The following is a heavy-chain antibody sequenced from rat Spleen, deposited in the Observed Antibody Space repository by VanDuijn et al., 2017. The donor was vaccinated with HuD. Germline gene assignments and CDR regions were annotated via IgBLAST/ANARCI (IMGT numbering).Heavy chain of an antibody. CDR1: GFTFSNYY. V-gene: IGHV5-25*01. D-gene: IGHD1-4*01. CDR3: ARYLAGGSLFDY. J-gene: IGHJ2*01. CDR2: ISTSGSRT. Sequence: EVQLAESGGGLVQPGRSLKLSCVASGFTFSNYYMAWVRQAPKKGLEWVATISTSGSRTYYPDSVKGRFTISRDDAKSSLSLQMNSLKSEDTATYYCARYLAGGSLFDYWGQGVMVTVSS.